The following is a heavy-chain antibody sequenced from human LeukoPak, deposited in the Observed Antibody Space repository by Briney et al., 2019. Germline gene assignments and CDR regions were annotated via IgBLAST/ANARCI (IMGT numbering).Heavy chain of an antibody. Sequence: SETLSLTCTVSGGSISSSSYYWGWIRQPPGKGLEWIGSIYYSGSTYYNPSLKSRVTISVDTSKNQFSLKLSSVTAADTAVYYCARARTSGYGYYYYYMDVWGKGTTVTVSS. CDR1: GGSISSSSYY. V-gene: IGHV4-39*07. CDR3: ARARTSGYGYYYYYMDV. D-gene: IGHD3-3*01. J-gene: IGHJ6*03. CDR2: IYYSGST.